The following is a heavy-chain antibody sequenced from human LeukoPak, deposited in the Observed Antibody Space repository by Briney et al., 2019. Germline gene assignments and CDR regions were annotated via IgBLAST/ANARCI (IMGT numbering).Heavy chain of an antibody. Sequence: ASETLSLTCAVYGGSFSGYYWSWIRQPPGKGLEWIGEINHSGSTNYNPSLKSRVTISVDTSKNQFSLKLSSVTAADTAVYYCARRSLVYYYYYMDVWGKGTTVTVSS. CDR3: ARRSLVYYYYYMDV. CDR1: GGSFSGYY. J-gene: IGHJ6*03. CDR2: INHSGST. D-gene: IGHD6-13*01. V-gene: IGHV4-34*01.